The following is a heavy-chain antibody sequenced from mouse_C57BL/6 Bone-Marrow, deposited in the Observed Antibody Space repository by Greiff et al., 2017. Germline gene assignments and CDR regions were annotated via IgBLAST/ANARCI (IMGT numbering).Heavy chain of an antibody. J-gene: IGHJ2*01. CDR3: TTAAFYGSSPSYFDY. CDR1: GFNIKDYY. CDR2: IDPEDGDT. D-gene: IGHD1-1*01. Sequence: VQLQQSGAELVRPGASVKLSCTASGFNIKDYYMHWVKQRPEQGLEWIGRIDPEDGDTEYAPKFPGKATMTADTSSNPAYLQLSSLTSEDTAVYYCTTAAFYGSSPSYFDYWGQGTTLTVSS. V-gene: IGHV14-1*01.